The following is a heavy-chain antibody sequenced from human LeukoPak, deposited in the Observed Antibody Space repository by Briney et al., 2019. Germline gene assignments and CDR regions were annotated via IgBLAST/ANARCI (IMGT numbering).Heavy chain of an antibody. J-gene: IGHJ4*02. V-gene: IGHV6-1*01. D-gene: IGHD1-26*01. Sequence: PSQTLSLTCAISGDSVSSNSATWSWIRQSPSRGLEWLGRTYYNSKWFNDYAPSLKSRITINPDTSKNQFSLQLNSVTPEDTAMYYCARESWEHRYDYWGQGTLVTVSS. CDR2: TYYNSKWFN. CDR3: ARESWEHRYDY. CDR1: GDSVSSNSAT.